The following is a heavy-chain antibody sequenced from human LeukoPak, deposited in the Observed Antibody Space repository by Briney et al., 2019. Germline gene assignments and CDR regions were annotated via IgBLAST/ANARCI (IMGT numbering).Heavy chain of an antibody. CDR1: RFTFSGYA. V-gene: IGHV3-23*01. D-gene: IGHD6-19*01. CDR3: AKGSGSGWYGWFDP. J-gene: IGHJ5*02. CDR2: IDASGVNT. Sequence: GGSLRLSCAASRFTFSGYAMYWVRQAPGKGLEWVSCIDASGVNTYYADSVKGRFTISRDNSNNTLYLQMNSLRAEDTAVYYCAKGSGSGWYGWFDPWGQGTLVTVSP.